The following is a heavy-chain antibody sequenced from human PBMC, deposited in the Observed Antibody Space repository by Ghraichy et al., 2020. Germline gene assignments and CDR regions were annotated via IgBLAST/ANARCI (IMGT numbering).Heavy chain of an antibody. J-gene: IGHJ6*02. V-gene: IGHV3-48*04. CDR1: GFTFSSYS. D-gene: IGHD6-19*01. Sequence: GGSLRLSCAASGFTFSSYSMNWVRQAPGKGLEWLSFISSSSNAIYYADSVKGRFTISRDNAKNSLVLQMNSLTVEDTAMYYCARGVGAVAGHYYHGLDVWGQGITVTVSS. CDR3: ARGVGAVAGHYYHGLDV. CDR2: ISSSSNAI.